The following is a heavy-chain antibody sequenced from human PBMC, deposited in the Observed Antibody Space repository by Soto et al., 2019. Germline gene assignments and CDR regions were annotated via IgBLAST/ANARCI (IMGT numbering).Heavy chain of an antibody. D-gene: IGHD4-17*01. CDR2: MNPNSGNT. J-gene: IGHJ5*02. V-gene: IGHV1-8*01. Sequence: QVQLVQSGAEVKKPGASVKVSCKASGYTFTSYDINWVRQATGQGFEYLGWMNPNSGNTGNVKKYQGSVTMTRDTTMRKTYMEPSSLRSEDPAVYDCARGIKDGDYARWFDPWGPGTLVTVSS. CDR3: ARGIKDGDYARWFDP. CDR1: GYTFTSYD.